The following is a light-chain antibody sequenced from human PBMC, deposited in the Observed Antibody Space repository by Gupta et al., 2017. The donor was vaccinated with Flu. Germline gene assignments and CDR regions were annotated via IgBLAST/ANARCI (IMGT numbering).Light chain of an antibody. CDR1: QDIANY. J-gene: IGKJ3*01. CDR2: GAS. V-gene: IGKV1-33*01. Sequence: PSSLPASVRDRVTITCQASQDIANYLNWHQQRPGKAPKLLIYGASNLVTGVPSTFSGSGSGTDFTFTISSLQPEDVATYYCLQVANLPFTFGHGTKVDIK. CDR3: LQVANLPFT.